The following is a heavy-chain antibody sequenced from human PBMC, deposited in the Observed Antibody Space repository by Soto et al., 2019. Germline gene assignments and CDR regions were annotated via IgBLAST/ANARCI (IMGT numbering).Heavy chain of an antibody. J-gene: IGHJ6*03. CDR2: IIPILGIA. CDR1: EGTFSSYT. Sequence: QVQLVQSGAEVKKPGSSVKVSCKASEGTFSSYTISWVRQAPGQGLEWMGRIIPILGIANYAQKFQGRVTITADKSTSTAYTELSSLRSEDTAVYYCARSSCSSTSCYAEKYYYYYMDVWGKGTTVTVSS. V-gene: IGHV1-69*02. CDR3: ARSSCSSTSCYAEKYYYYYMDV. D-gene: IGHD2-2*01.